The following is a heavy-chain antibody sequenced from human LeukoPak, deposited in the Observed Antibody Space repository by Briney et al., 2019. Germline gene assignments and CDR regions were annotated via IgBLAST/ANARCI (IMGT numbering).Heavy chain of an antibody. V-gene: IGHV4-4*02. D-gene: IGHD5-24*01. CDR1: GGSISSSNW. J-gene: IGHJ4*02. Sequence: SETLSLTCAVSGGSISSSNWWSWVRQPPGKGPEWIGEIYHSGSTNYNPSLKSRVTISVDTSKNQFSLKLSSVTAADTAVYYCAGSQGGEMATIDYWGQGTLVTVSS. CDR2: IYHSGST. CDR3: AGSQGGEMATIDY.